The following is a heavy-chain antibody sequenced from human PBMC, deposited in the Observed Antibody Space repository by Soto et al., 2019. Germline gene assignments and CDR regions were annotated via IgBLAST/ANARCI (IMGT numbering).Heavy chain of an antibody. CDR3: AKGPYDSSGYYYDFGAHFDY. CDR2: FSGTGGYT. Sequence: GGSLRLSCAASGFTLSSYAMSWVRQAPGKGLEWVSTFSGTGGYTYYADSVKGRFTISRDDSKNTLFLHMNSLRAEDTAVYYCAKGPYDSSGYYYDFGAHFDYWGQGTLVTVSS. D-gene: IGHD3-22*01. V-gene: IGHV3-23*01. CDR1: GFTLSSYA. J-gene: IGHJ4*02.